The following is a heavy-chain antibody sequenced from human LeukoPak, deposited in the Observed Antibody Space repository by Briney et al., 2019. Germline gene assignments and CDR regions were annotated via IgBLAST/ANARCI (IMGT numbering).Heavy chain of an antibody. D-gene: IGHD6-13*01. J-gene: IGHJ4*02. V-gene: IGHV3-74*01. CDR1: GFTFSSYW. CDR3: VKAAGSWYGYFDH. Sequence: GGSLRLSCAASGFTFSSYWMHWVRQAPGKGLVWVSRINSDGSSTAYADSVKGRFSISRDNSKNTLYLQMSSLRAEDTAVYYCVKAAGSWYGYFDHWGQGTLVTVSS. CDR2: INSDGSST.